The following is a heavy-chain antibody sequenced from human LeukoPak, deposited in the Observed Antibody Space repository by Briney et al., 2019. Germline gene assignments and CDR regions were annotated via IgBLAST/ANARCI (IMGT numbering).Heavy chain of an antibody. J-gene: IGHJ3*02. Sequence: GGSLRLSWAASGFTFRSYSMNWVRQAPGKGLEWVSSINSDSNYIYYADSVQGRFTISRDNAKNSLYLQMNSLRAEDTAVYYCAVAYYYGSGDAFDIWGQGTKVTVSS. CDR2: INSDSNYI. V-gene: IGHV3-21*01. CDR1: GFTFRSYS. D-gene: IGHD3-10*01. CDR3: AVAYYYGSGDAFDI.